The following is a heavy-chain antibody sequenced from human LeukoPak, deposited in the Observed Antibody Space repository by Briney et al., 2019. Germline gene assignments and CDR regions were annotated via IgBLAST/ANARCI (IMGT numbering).Heavy chain of an antibody. CDR3: ARDKYQLLNGFDI. J-gene: IGHJ3*02. CDR1: GFTFSSYA. V-gene: IGHV3-23*01. Sequence: GGSLGLSCAASGFTFSSYAMSWVRQAPGKGLEWVSAISGSGGSTYYADSVKGRFTISRDNSKNTLYLQMNSLRADDTAVYHCARDKYQLLNGFDIWGQGTMVTVSA. D-gene: IGHD2-2*01. CDR2: ISGSGGST.